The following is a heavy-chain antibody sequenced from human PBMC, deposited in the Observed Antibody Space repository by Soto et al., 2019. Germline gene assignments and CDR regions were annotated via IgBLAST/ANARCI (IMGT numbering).Heavy chain of an antibody. J-gene: IGHJ6*02. CDR1: VGSFSGYY. Sequence: PXETLSLTCAFYVGSFSGYYWSCIRHPPGKGLEWIGEINHSGSTNYNPSLKSRVTISVDTSKNQFSLKLSSVTAADTAVYHCARGQGYSYGLKYGVDVLGQGTTVIVSS. CDR3: ARGQGYSYGLKYGVDV. CDR2: INHSGST. V-gene: IGHV4-34*01. D-gene: IGHD5-18*01.